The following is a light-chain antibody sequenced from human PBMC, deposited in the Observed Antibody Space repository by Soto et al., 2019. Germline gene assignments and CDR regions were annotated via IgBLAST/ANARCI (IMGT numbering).Light chain of an antibody. V-gene: IGKV1-39*01. J-gene: IGKJ5*01. CDR2: TVS. Sequence: DIQMTQSPSSLSASVGDRVSITCRASQTLSSSLNWFQQKPGEAPNLLIYTVSTLHSGVPSRFSGSGSGTDFTRTISNLQPEDFATYYCQQGYDIPLTFGQGTRLDI. CDR3: QQGYDIPLT. CDR1: QTLSSS.